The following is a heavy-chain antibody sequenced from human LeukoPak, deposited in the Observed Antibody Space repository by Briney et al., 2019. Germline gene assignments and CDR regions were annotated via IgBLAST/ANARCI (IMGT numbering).Heavy chain of an antibody. CDR2: IYAGGGT. CDR1: GFDFSTYG. J-gene: IGHJ1*01. D-gene: IGHD6-13*01. Sequence: PGRSLRLSCAASGFDFSTYGMHWVRQAPGKGLEWVSVIYAGGGTNYADSVKGRFTISRDNSKNTLYLQMNSLRAEDTAVYYCVREGSSWPRDFQYWGQGTLVTVSS. V-gene: IGHV3-66*01. CDR3: VREGSSWPRDFQY.